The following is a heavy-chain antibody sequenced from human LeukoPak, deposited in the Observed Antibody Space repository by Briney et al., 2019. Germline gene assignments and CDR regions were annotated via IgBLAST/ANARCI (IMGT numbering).Heavy chain of an antibody. CDR1: GGTFSSYA. V-gene: IGHV1-69*06. CDR3: VSRGSGYYRY. Sequence: ASVKVSCKASGGTFSSYAISWVRQAPGQGLEWMGGIIPIFGTANYAQKFQGRVTITADKSTSTAYMELSSLRSEDTAVYYCVSRGSGYYRYWGQGTLVTVSS. J-gene: IGHJ4*02. D-gene: IGHD3-22*01. CDR2: IIPIFGTA.